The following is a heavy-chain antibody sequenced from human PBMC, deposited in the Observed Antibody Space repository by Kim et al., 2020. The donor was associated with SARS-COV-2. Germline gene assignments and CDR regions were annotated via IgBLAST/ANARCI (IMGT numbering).Heavy chain of an antibody. CDR2: IYHSGST. J-gene: IGHJ4*02. CDR1: GGSISSSNW. D-gene: IGHD3-22*01. V-gene: IGHV4-4*02. CDR3: ARVGYYDSSGLGS. Sequence: SETLSLTCAVSGGSISSSNWWSWVRQPPGKGLEWIGEIYHSGSTNYNPSLKSRVTISVDKSKNQFSLKLSSVTAADTAVYYCARVGYYDSSGLGSWGQGTLVTVSS.